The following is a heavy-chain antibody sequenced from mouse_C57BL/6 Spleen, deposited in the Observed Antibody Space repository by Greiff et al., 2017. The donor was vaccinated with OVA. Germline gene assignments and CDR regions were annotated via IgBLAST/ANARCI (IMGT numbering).Heavy chain of an antibody. D-gene: IGHD2-5*01. CDR2: ILPGSGST. CDR1: GYTFTGYW. V-gene: IGHV1-9*01. J-gene: IGHJ4*01. Sequence: QVQLQQSGAELMKPGASVKLSCKATGYTFTGYWIEWVKQRPGHGLEWIGEILPGSGSTNYNEKFKGKATFTADTSSNTAYMQLSSLTTEDSDIYYCARRTYSNYPYAMDYWGQGTSVTVSS. CDR3: ARRTYSNYPYAMDY.